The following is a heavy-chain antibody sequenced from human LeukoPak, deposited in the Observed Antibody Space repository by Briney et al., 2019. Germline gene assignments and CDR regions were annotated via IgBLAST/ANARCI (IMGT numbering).Heavy chain of an antibody. V-gene: IGHV3-64D*08. J-gene: IGHJ5*02. CDR3: VTVGMTSIWSYLRFDP. CDR2: ITSNGGST. Sequence: GGSLRLSCSASGFTFSTNSMHWVRQAPGKGLEFVSAITSNGGSTYYADSVKGRFTISRDNSKNNLYLQMSSLRAEDTAVYYCVTVGMTSIWSYLRFDPRGQGTLVSVSS. D-gene: IGHD1-26*01. CDR1: GFTFSTNS.